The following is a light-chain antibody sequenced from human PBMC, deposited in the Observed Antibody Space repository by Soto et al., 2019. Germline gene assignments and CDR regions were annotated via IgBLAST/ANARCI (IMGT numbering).Light chain of an antibody. Sequence: IQMTQSPSSLSASVGDSVTVTCRASQSINIYLNWYQQKPGKAPTLLIYGASSLQSGVPSRFTGGGSRTDFTLTISSLQPEDFATYDCQQSYRSPYNFGQGTKLESK. CDR2: GAS. CDR1: QSINIY. CDR3: QQSYRSPYN. J-gene: IGKJ2*01. V-gene: IGKV1-39*01.